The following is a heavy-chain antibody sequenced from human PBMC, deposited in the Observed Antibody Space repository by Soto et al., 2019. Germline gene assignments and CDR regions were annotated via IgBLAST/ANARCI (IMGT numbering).Heavy chain of an antibody. CDR1: GYSFTSYW. D-gene: IGHD3-22*01. CDR2: IDPSDSYT. V-gene: IGHV5-10-1*01. CDR3: ARQNYYDSSGLLLYYYYGMDV. Sequence: GESLKISCKGSGYSFTSYWISWVRQMPGKGLEWMGRIDPSDSYTNYSPSFQGHVTISADKSISTAYLQWSSLKASDTAMYYCARQNYYDSSGLLLYYYYGMDVWGQGTTVTVSS. J-gene: IGHJ6*02.